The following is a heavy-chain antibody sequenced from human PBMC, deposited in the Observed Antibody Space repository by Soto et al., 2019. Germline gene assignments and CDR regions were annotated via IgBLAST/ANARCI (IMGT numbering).Heavy chain of an antibody. D-gene: IGHD6-13*01. J-gene: IGHJ4*02. CDR1: GFTFSSYS. Sequence: GGSLRLSCAACGFTFSSYSMNWVRQAPGKGLEWVSSISSSSSYIYYADSVKGRFTISRDNAKNSLYLQMNSLRAEDTAVYYCVRGGSSFPYYFDYWGQGTLVTVSS. CDR2: ISSSSSYI. CDR3: VRGGSSFPYYFDY. V-gene: IGHV3-21*01.